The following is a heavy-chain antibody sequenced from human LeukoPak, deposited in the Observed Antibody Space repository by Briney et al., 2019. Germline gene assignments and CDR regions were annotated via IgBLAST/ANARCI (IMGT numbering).Heavy chain of an antibody. CDR2: ISYDGSNK. J-gene: IGHJ6*02. CDR1: GFTFSGYA. CDR3: ARDHGSGSYTYYYYGMDV. Sequence: GGSLRLSCAASGFTFSGYAMHWVRQAPGKGLEWVAVISYDGSNKYYADSVKGRFTTSRDNSKNTLYLQMNSLRAEDTAVYYCARDHGSGSYTYYYYGMDVWGQGTTVTVSS. V-gene: IGHV3-30-3*01. D-gene: IGHD3-10*01.